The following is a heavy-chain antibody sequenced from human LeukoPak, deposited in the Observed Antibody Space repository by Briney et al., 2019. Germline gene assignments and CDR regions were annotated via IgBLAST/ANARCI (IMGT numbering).Heavy chain of an antibody. D-gene: IGHD3-22*01. CDR3: ARGGVRDSSGYRH. V-gene: IGHV4-59*12. Sequence: PSETLSLTCTVSGGSISSYYWSWIRQPPGKGLEWIGYIYYSGSTNYNPSLKSRVTISVDTSKNQFSLKLSSVTAADTAVYYCARGGVRDSSGYRHWGQGTLVTVSS. J-gene: IGHJ4*02. CDR2: IYYSGST. CDR1: GGSISSYY.